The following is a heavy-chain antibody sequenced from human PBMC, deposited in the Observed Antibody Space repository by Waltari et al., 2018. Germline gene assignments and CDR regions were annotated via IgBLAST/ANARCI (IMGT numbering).Heavy chain of an antibody. CDR3: ARDRGRGLYLDT. CDR2: VHRSGRT. CDR1: GDSMIRNYC. V-gene: IGHV4-4*02. Sequence: QLQLQESGPGLVKPSGTLSLTCVVSGDSMIRNYCWSWVRQSPGKGLEWIGQVHRSGRTNYSPSFASRVIMSLDTSINEFSLKMLSATAADTAVYYCARDRGRGLYLDTWGRGTLVSVSP. J-gene: IGHJ4*02. D-gene: IGHD2-15*01.